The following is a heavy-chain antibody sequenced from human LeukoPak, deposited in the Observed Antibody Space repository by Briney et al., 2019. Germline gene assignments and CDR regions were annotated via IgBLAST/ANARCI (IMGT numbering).Heavy chain of an antibody. D-gene: IGHD2-2*01. Sequence: GGSLRLSCAASGFTFSSYSMNWVRQAPGKGLEWVSGISGRGASKYYADSVKGRFTISRDDSKNTLYLQMNSLRAEDTAVYYCAKGVVVAPDVTPFDYWGQGTLVTVSS. CDR3: AKGVVVAPDVTPFDY. CDR1: GFTFSSYS. V-gene: IGHV3-23*01. CDR2: ISGRGASK. J-gene: IGHJ4*02.